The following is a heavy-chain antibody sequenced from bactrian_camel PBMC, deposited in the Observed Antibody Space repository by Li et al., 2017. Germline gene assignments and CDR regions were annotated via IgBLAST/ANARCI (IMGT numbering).Heavy chain of an antibody. CDR2: IYTGGGAT. CDR3: ATGGGRGSGFDY. CDR1: GFRFSSAA. Sequence: QLVESGGGLVQPGGSLRLSCAAAGFRFSSAAMSWVRQAPGEGLEWVCSIYTGGGATYYADSVKDRFTISRDDAKNTVYLQMNSLKPEDTAVYYCATGGGRGSGFDYWGQGTQVTVS. J-gene: IGHJ4*01. D-gene: IGHD2*01. V-gene: IGHV3S6*01.